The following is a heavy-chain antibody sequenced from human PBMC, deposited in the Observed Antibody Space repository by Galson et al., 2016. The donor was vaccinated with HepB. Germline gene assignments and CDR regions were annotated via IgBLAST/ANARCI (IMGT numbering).Heavy chain of an antibody. Sequence: SLRLSCAGSGFTFSNYAMSWVRQAPGKGLEWVSRISGSGGSTYYADSVKGRFTIPRDNSKNTLYLQMNSLRGEDTAVYYCAREPVEPAAGTNSFDYWGQGTLVTVSS. J-gene: IGHJ4*02. CDR3: AREPVEPAAGTNSFDY. D-gene: IGHD6-13*01. CDR1: GFTFSNYA. CDR2: ISGSGGST. V-gene: IGHV3-23*01.